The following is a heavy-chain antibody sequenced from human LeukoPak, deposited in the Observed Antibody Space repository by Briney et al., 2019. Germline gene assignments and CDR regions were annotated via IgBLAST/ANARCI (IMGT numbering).Heavy chain of an antibody. CDR3: AKAGITMVRGVGEGMDV. D-gene: IGHD3-10*01. CDR1: GFTFSSYG. CDR2: ISYDGSNK. V-gene: IGHV3-30*18. Sequence: PGRSLRLSCAASGFTFSSYGMHWVRQAPGKGLEWVAVISYDGSNKYYADSVKGRFTISRDNSKNTLYLQMNSLRAEDTAVYYCAKAGITMVRGVGEGMDVWGQGTTVTVSS. J-gene: IGHJ6*02.